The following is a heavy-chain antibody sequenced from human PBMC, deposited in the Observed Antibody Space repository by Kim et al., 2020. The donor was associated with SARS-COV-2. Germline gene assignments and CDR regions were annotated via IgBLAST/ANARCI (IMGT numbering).Heavy chain of an antibody. J-gene: IGHJ6*02. CDR3: AKDGRYYDILTGYYPSTYYYYYGMDV. CDR1: GFTFSIYG. Sequence: GGSLRLSCAASGFTFSIYGMHWVRQAPGKGLEWVAVISYDGSNKYYADSVKGRFTISRDNSKNTLYLQMNSLRAEDTAVYYCAKDGRYYDILTGYYPSTYYYYYGMDVWGQGTTVTVSS. V-gene: IGHV3-30*18. D-gene: IGHD3-9*01. CDR2: ISYDGSNK.